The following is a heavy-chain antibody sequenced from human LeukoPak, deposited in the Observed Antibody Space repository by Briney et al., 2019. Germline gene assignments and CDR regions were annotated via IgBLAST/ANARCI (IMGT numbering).Heavy chain of an antibody. CDR1: GFTFSSYS. Sequence: GGSLRLSCAASGFTFSSYSMNWVRQAPGKGLEWVSSISSSSSYIYYADSVGGRFTISRDNAKNSLYLQMNSLRAEDTAVYYCARGGGTNYYGSGSYPYYFDYWGQGTLVTVSS. CDR2: ISSSSSYI. V-gene: IGHV3-21*01. J-gene: IGHJ4*02. CDR3: ARGGGTNYYGSGSYPYYFDY. D-gene: IGHD3-10*01.